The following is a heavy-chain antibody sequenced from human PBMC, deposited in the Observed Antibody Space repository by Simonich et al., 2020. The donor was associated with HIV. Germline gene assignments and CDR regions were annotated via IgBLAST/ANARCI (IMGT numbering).Heavy chain of an antibody. J-gene: IGHJ3*02. CDR1: GGSFSGYY. D-gene: IGHD3-22*01. CDR2: INHSGRT. CDR3: ARRVYYYDSSDYLVPDALDI. V-gene: IGHV4-34*04. Sequence: QVQLQQWGAGLLKPSETLSLTCGVYGGSFSGYYWSWIRQPPGRGLEWIGEINHSGRTNKKLALKSRGTISEDTSKNQFSLKLSSGTAADTAVYYCARRVYYYDSSDYLVPDALDIWGRGTMVIVSS.